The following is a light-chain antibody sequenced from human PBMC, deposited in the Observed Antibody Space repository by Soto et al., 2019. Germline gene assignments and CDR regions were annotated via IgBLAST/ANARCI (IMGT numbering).Light chain of an antibody. V-gene: IGKV1-9*01. J-gene: IGKJ2*01. CDR2: AAF. Sequence: DIQLTQSPSFLSASVGDRVTITCRASQGISSYLAWYQHKPGKAPKLLIYAAFTLQSGVPSRFSGSGSGTEFTLTISSLQPEDFATYFCQQLNSYPYTFGQGTKLEIK. CDR3: QQLNSYPYT. CDR1: QGISSY.